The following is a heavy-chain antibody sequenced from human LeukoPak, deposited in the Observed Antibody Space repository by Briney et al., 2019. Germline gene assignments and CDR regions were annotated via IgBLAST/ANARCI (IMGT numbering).Heavy chain of an antibody. CDR3: AKGEVVPDIWYFDL. V-gene: IGHV3-30*18. Sequence: GRSLRLSCAASGFTFSSYGMHWVRQAPGKGLEWVAVISYDGSNKYYADSVKGRFTISRDNSKNTLYLQMNSLRAEDTAVYYCAKGEVVPDIWYFDLWGRGTLVTVSS. J-gene: IGHJ2*01. D-gene: IGHD2-2*01. CDR2: ISYDGSNK. CDR1: GFTFSSYG.